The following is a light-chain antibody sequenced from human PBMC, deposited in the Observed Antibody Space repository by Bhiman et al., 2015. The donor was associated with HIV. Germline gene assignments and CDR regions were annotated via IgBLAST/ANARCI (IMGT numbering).Light chain of an antibody. CDR2: QNN. Sequence: SYELTQPPSVSVSPGQTASITCSGDKLGDKYACWYQQKPGQSPVLVIYQNNKRPSGIPERFSGSKSGNTATLTISGTQAMDEADYYCQVWDSSSDHPLFGGGAKLTVL. CDR3: QVWDSSSDHPL. V-gene: IGLV3-1*01. CDR1: KLGDKY. J-gene: IGLJ3*02.